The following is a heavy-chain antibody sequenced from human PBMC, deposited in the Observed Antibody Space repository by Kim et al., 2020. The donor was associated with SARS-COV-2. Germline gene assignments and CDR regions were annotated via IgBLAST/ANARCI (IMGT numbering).Heavy chain of an antibody. CDR1: GFSFSNYW. J-gene: IGHJ4*02. CDR3: ARDVEY. Sequence: GGSLRLSCAASGFSFSNYWMSWGRQAPGKGLEWVANIKQDGSEKYYVDSVKGRFTISRDNAKDSLYLQMNSLRPEDTAMYYCARDVEYWGLGTLVTVSS. CDR2: IKQDGSEK. V-gene: IGHV3-7*05.